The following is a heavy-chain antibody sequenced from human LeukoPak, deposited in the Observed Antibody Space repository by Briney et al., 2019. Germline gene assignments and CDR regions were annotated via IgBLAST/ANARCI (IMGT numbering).Heavy chain of an antibody. J-gene: IGHJ4*02. CDR2: ISYDGSNK. D-gene: IGHD3-10*01. CDR3: AKDPYGSGSYYISLQYYFDY. CDR1: GFTFSGYG. V-gene: IGHV3-30*18. Sequence: GGSLRLSCAASGFTFSGYGMHWVRQAPGKGLEWVAVISYDGSNKYYADSVKGRFTISRDNSKNTLYLQMNSLRAEDTAVYYCAKDPYGSGSYYISLQYYFDYWGQGTLVTVSS.